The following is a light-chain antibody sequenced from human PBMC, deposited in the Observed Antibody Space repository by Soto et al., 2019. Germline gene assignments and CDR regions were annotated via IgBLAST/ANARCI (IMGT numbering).Light chain of an antibody. Sequence: EIVLTQSPGTLSLSPWERATLSCRASQSFNSIYLAWYQQKPGQGPRLLVYRASTRTLGIPARFGGSESGTEFTLTISSLQSEDFAVYYCQQYNSWPITFGQGTRLEIK. J-gene: IGKJ5*01. CDR2: RAS. CDR1: QSFNSIY. CDR3: QQYNSWPIT. V-gene: IGKV3-15*01.